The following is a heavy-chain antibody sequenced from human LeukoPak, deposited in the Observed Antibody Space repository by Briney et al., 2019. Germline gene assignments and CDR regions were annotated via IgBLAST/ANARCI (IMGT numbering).Heavy chain of an antibody. CDR2: ISGSGGNT. CDR3: AGDRRYDSSGYFQH. Sequence: KSGGSLRLSCAASGFTFSIYAMSWVRQAPGKVLEWVSAISGSGGNTYYADSVKGRFTISRDNSKNALDLQMNSLRAEDTAMYYCAGDRRYDSSGYFQHWGQGTLVAVSS. J-gene: IGHJ1*01. CDR1: GFTFSIYA. V-gene: IGHV3-23*01. D-gene: IGHD3-22*01.